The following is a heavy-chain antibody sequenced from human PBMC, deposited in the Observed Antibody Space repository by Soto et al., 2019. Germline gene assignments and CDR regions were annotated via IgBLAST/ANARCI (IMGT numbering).Heavy chain of an antibody. CDR2: INDRGSI. Sequence: QVQLQQWGAGPLRPVETLSLTCGVSGGSFSGYYWAWIRQSPGKGLEWIGEINDRGSINYNPSLTSLVSTSVDTSKNHYSLNLRSVTAAGTAVYYCARESHDILTGPPWVWYFDLWGRGTLVTVSS. J-gene: IGHJ2*01. V-gene: IGHV4-34*01. CDR1: GGSFSGYY. D-gene: IGHD3-9*01. CDR3: ARESHDILTGPPWVWYFDL.